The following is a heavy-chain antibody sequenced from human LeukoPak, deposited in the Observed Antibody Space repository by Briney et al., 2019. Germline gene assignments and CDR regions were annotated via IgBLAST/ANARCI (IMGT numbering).Heavy chain of an antibody. CDR3: ARGHSGWYDY. D-gene: IGHD6-19*01. CDR2: LSGSGGST. CDR1: GFNFSSYA. J-gene: IGHJ4*02. V-gene: IGHV3-23*01. Sequence: PGGSLRLFCEASGFNFSSYAMSWVRPAPGKGLRWVSALSGSGGSTYYADSVKGRFTISRDNSKNTLYLQMNSLRAGDTAVYYCARGHSGWYDYWGQGTLVTVSS.